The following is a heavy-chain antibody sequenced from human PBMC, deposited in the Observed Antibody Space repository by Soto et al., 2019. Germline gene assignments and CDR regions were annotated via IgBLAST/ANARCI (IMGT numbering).Heavy chain of an antibody. V-gene: IGHV3-33*01. CDR1: GFTFSSYG. J-gene: IGHJ6*02. CDR2: IWYDGSNK. D-gene: IGHD2-15*01. Sequence: QVQLVESGGGVVQPGRSLRLSCAASGFTFSSYGMHWVRQAPGKGLEWVAVIWYDGSNKYYADSVKGRFTISRDNSKNTLYLQMNSLRAEDTAVYYCARESGYCSGGSCYSGYYYYYGMDVWGQGTTVTVSS. CDR3: ARESGYCSGGSCYSGYYYYYGMDV.